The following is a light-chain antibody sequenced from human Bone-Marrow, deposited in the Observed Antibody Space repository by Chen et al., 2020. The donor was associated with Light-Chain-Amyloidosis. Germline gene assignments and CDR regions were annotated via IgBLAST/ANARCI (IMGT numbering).Light chain of an antibody. J-gene: IGKJ1*01. Sequence: DLQMTQSPSTLSASVGDRVTITCRASQSVSSWLAWYQQRPGKAPKLLIYKASDLESGVPSRFSGSGSGTEFTLTITSLQPEDFATYYCQQYKTYSWTFGQGTQVEIK. CDR2: KAS. CDR1: QSVSSW. CDR3: QQYKTYSWT. V-gene: IGKV1-5*03.